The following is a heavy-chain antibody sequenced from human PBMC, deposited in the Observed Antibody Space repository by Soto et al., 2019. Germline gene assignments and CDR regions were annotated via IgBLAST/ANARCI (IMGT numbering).Heavy chain of an antibody. V-gene: IGHV3-23*01. Sequence: GGSLRLSCAASGFTFRNYAMSWVRQAPGKGLEWVSGIGAGDGAPSYPDSMKGRFTISRDNSENTLFLQMNSLRAEDTALYYCARGIAAAASGYWGQGTLVTVSS. D-gene: IGHD6-13*01. CDR2: IGAGDGAP. CDR3: ARGIAAAASGY. J-gene: IGHJ4*02. CDR1: GFTFRNYA.